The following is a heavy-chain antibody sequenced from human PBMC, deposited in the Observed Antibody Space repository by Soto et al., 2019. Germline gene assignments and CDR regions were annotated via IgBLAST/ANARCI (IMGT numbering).Heavy chain of an antibody. Sequence: PGVSLRVSCAASGCTFSSYAMSWVRQAPGKRLEWVSAISGSGGSTYYADSVKGRFTISRDNSKNTLYLQMNSLRAEDTAVYYCAKDGYCSSTSCYGPFDYWGHGTLVTVSS. CDR1: GCTFSSYA. CDR2: ISGSGGST. CDR3: AKDGYCSSTSCYGPFDY. V-gene: IGHV3-23*01. J-gene: IGHJ4*01. D-gene: IGHD2-2*01.